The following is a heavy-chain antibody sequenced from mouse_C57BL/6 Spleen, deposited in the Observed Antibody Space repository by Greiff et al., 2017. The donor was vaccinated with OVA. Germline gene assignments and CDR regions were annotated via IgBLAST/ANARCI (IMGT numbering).Heavy chain of an antibody. Sequence: EVQLQQSGPELVKPGASVKISCKASGYTFTDYYMNWVKQSHGKSLEWIGDINPNNGGTSYNQKFKGKATLTVDKSSSTAYMELRSLTSEDSAVYYCATGTEDFDYWGQGTTLTVSS. V-gene: IGHV1-26*01. J-gene: IGHJ2*01. CDR3: ATGTEDFDY. CDR1: GYTFTDYY. CDR2: INPNNGGT. D-gene: IGHD3-3*01.